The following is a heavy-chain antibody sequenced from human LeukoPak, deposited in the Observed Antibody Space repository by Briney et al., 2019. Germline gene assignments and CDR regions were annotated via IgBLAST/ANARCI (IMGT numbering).Heavy chain of an antibody. D-gene: IGHD5-24*01. CDR1: IDSFSNYH. CDR3: ARLDRSEMVTITSPVNAFDI. Sequence: SETLSLTCAVYIDSFSNYHWNWIRQPPGKGLEWIGSIYYSGSTYYNPSLKSRVTISVDTSKNQFSLKLSSVTAADTAVYYCARLDRSEMVTITSPVNAFDIWGQGTMVTVSS. J-gene: IGHJ3*02. CDR2: IYYSGST. V-gene: IGHV4-39*01.